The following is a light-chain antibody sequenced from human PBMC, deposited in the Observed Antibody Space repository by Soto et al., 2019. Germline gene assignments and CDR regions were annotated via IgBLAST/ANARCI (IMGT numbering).Light chain of an antibody. V-gene: IGKV3-15*01. CDR1: QSVSSK. Sequence: EIVMTQSPATLSVAPGERATLSCRASQSVSSKLAWYQQRPGQAPRLVIYDTSTRATGIPARFSGSGSGTEFTLTISSLQSEDFAVYYCQQRSNWPPTFGQGTKVDIK. J-gene: IGKJ1*01. CDR3: QQRSNWPPT. CDR2: DTS.